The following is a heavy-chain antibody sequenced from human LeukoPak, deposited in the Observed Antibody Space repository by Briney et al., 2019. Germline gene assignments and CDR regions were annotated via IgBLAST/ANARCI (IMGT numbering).Heavy chain of an antibody. Sequence: PSEALSLTCTVSGGSISSYYWSWIRQPTGKGLEWIGRIYTSGSTNYNPSLKSRVTMSVDTSKNQFSLKLSSVTAADTAVYYCAQVNYGDYGNWFDPWGQGTLVTVSS. D-gene: IGHD4-17*01. J-gene: IGHJ5*02. V-gene: IGHV4-4*07. CDR1: GGSISSYY. CDR2: IYTSGST. CDR3: AQVNYGDYGNWFDP.